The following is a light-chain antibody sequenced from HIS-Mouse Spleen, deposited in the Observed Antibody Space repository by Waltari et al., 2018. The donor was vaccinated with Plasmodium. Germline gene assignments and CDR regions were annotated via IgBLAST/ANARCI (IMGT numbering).Light chain of an antibody. V-gene: IGLV3-10*01. J-gene: IGLJ3*02. Sequence: SYELTQPPSVSVSPGQTARTTCPGNDLPKKYAYWYQQKSGQAPVLVSYEDSKRPSGIPERFSGSSSGTMATLTISGAQVGDEADYYCYSTDSSGNHRVFGGGTKLTVL. CDR3: YSTDSSGNHRV. CDR2: EDS. CDR1: DLPKKY.